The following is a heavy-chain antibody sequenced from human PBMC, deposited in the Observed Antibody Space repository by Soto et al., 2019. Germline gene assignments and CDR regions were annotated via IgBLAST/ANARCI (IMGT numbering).Heavy chain of an antibody. CDR1: GDSISSYF. CDR2: VYHSGST. V-gene: IGHV4-59*01. J-gene: IGHJ6*02. Sequence: SETRSLTCAVSGDSISSYFWSWIRQPPGKGLEWIGCVYHSGSTNYSPSLKRRVSISVDTSKNQFSLRLTSVTAADTAVYYCARTYSSSYSRYPVYYGMDVWGQGTTVTVSS. CDR3: ARTYSSSYSRYPVYYGMDV. D-gene: IGHD3-22*01.